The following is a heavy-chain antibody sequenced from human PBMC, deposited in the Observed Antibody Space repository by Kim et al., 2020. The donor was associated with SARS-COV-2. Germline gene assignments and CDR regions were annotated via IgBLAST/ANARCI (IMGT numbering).Heavy chain of an antibody. D-gene: IGHD6-19*01. V-gene: IGHV4-31*02. CDR3: ARGRESSGWYRYFDY. J-gene: IGHJ4*02. Sequence: PSLKSRVTISVDTSKNHLSLKRSSVTAADTAVYYCARGRESSGWYRYFDYWGQGTLVTVSS.